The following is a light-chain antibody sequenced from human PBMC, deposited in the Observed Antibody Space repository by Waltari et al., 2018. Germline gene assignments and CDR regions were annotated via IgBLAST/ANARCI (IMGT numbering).Light chain of an antibody. V-gene: IGLV3-19*01. CDR1: SLRRYY. CDR2: GQN. CDR3: HSRDTSSTRV. Sequence: SSELTQDPAVSVALGQTVRITCQGDSLRRYYASWYQQRPGQAPILVLYGQNNRTSGIPDRFSVSISGNTASLTITGAEAEDEADYYCHSRDTSSTRVFGGGTRLTV. J-gene: IGLJ2*01.